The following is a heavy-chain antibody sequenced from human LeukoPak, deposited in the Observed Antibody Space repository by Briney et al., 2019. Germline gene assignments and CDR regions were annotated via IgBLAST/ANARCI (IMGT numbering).Heavy chain of an antibody. D-gene: IGHD3-22*01. CDR2: INPNSGGT. CDR1: GYTFTGYY. J-gene: IGHJ4*02. Sequence: ASVKVSCKASGYTFTGYYMHWVRQAPGQGLEWMGWINPNSGGTNYAQKFQGRVTMTRDTSISTAYMELSRLRSGDTAVYYCARQAPPYDSGGYFDYWGQGTLVTVSS. V-gene: IGHV1-2*02. CDR3: ARQAPPYDSGGYFDY.